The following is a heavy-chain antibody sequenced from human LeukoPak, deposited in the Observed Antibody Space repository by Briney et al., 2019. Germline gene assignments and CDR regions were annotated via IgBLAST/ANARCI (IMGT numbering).Heavy chain of an antibody. CDR2: IDPSDSST. V-gene: IGHV5-10-1*01. CDR3: ARQRGVGAFDM. J-gene: IGHJ3*02. CDR1: GFSFTSYW. Sequence: GESLKISCKGSGFSFTSYWISWVRQMPGKGLEWMGRIDPSDSSTNYSPSFQGHVTIPADKSIITASLQWSSLKASDTAMYYCARQRGVGAFDMWGQGTMVAVSS.